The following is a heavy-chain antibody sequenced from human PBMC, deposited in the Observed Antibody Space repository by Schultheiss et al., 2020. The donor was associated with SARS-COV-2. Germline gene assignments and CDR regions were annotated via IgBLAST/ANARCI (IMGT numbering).Heavy chain of an antibody. V-gene: IGHV3-7*01. CDR2: IKQDGTDQ. J-gene: IGHJ4*02. Sequence: GGSLRLSCAASGFTFRKNWMSWLRQAPGKGLEWVANIKQDGTDQYYVDSVKGRFTISKDNANNFLYLQMNSLRAEDTAVYYCAREDFDSWGQGTLVTVSS. CDR1: GFTFRKNW. CDR3: AREDFDS.